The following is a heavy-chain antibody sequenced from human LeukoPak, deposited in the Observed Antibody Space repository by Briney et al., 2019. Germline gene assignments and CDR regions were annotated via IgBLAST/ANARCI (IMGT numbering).Heavy chain of an antibody. J-gene: IGHJ4*02. CDR2: INPSGGST. CDR1: GYTFTSYY. Sequence: GASVKVSCKASGYTFTSYYMHWVRQAPGQGLEWMGIINPSGGSTSYAQKFQGRVTMTRDTSTSTVYMELSSLRSEDTAVYYCARGVQYQLPARRLSPLDYWGQGTLVTVSS. CDR3: ARGVQYQLPARRLSPLDY. D-gene: IGHD2-2*01. V-gene: IGHV1-46*01.